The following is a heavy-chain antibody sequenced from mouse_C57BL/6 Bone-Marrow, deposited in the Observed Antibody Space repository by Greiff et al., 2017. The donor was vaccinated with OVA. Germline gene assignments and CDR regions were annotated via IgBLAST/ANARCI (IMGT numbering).Heavy chain of an antibody. CDR2: IYPGSGST. D-gene: IGHD2-14*01. V-gene: IGHV1-55*01. CDR1: GYTFTSYW. J-gene: IGHJ3*01. Sequence: QVQLQQSGAELARPGASVKLSCKASGYTFTSYWITWVKQRPGQGLEWIGDIYPGSGSTNYNEKFKSKATLTVDTSSSTAYMQLSSLTSEDSAVYYCAGGIGPWFAYWGQGTLVTVSA. CDR3: AGGIGPWFAY.